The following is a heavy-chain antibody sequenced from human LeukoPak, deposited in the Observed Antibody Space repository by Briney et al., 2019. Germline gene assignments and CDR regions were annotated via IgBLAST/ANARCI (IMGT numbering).Heavy chain of an antibody. CDR3: ARQRVVPAAIYFDY. V-gene: IGHV1-69*13. CDR2: IIPIFGTA. Sequence: ASVKVSCKASGYTFTSYGISWVRQAPGQGLEWMGGIIPIFGTANYAQKFQGRVTITADESTSTAYMELSSLRSEDTAVYYCARQRVVPAAIYFDYWGQGTLVTVSS. J-gene: IGHJ4*02. D-gene: IGHD2-2*01. CDR1: GYTFTSYG.